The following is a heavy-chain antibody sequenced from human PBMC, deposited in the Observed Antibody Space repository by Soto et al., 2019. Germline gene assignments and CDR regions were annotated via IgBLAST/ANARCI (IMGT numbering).Heavy chain of an antibody. CDR2: IYTSGST. Sequence: SETLSLTCTVSGGSIGSYYWSWIRQPAGKGLEWIGRIYTSGSTNYNPSLKSRVTMSVDTSKNQFSLKLSSVTAADTAVYYCARGRSSGWYTSYYGMDVWGQGTTVTVSS. D-gene: IGHD6-19*01. CDR1: GGSIGSYY. CDR3: ARGRSSGWYTSYYGMDV. V-gene: IGHV4-4*07. J-gene: IGHJ6*02.